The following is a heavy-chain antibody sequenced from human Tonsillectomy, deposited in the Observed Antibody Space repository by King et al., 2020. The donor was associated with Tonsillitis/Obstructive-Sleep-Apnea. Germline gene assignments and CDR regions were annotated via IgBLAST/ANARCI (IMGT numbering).Heavy chain of an antibody. CDR3: ARLTRYCDTSGCFDGTFDH. CDR1: GFTFSDYY. V-gene: IGHV3-11*06. CDR2: ISTGDYT. D-gene: IGHD2-2*01. J-gene: IGHJ4*02. Sequence: VQLVESGGGLVKPGGSLRLSCAVSGFTFSDYYMGWVRQAPGKGLEWVSYISTGDYTEYADSMKGRFTISRDNAKNSLFLQMNRLRVEDTAVYFCARLTRYCDTSGCFDGTFDHWGQGTLVTVSS.